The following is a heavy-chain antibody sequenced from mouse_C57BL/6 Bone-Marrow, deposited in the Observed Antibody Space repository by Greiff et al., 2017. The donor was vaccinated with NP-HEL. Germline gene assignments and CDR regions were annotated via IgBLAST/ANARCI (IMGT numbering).Heavy chain of an antibody. Sequence: VQLQQSGAELVRPGASVTLSCKASGYTFTDYEMHWVKQTPVHGLEWIGAIDPETGGTAYNQKFKGKAILTADKSSSTAYMELRSLTYEDSAVYYCTGTTVVENAMDYWGQGTSVTVSS. CDR3: TGTTVVENAMDY. J-gene: IGHJ4*01. V-gene: IGHV1-15*01. CDR1: GYTFTDYE. CDR2: IDPETGGT. D-gene: IGHD1-1*01.